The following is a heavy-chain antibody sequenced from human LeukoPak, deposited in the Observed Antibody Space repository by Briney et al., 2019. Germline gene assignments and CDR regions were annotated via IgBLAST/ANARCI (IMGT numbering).Heavy chain of an antibody. Sequence: TGGSLRLSCAASGFTVSNKYMSWVRQAPGKGLEWVAVIYSGGSTYYADSVKGRFTISRDNSKNTLYLQMNSLRAEDTAVYYCAKEHYGDYVLPSMDVWGQGTTVTVSS. CDR3: AKEHYGDYVLPSMDV. CDR1: GFTVSNKY. CDR2: IYSGGST. D-gene: IGHD4-17*01. V-gene: IGHV3-53*01. J-gene: IGHJ6*02.